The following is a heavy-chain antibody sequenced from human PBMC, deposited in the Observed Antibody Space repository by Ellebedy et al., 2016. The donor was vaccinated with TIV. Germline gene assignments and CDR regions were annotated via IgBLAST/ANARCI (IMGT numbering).Heavy chain of an antibody. J-gene: IGHJ5*02. CDR3: AREINGSGSYPKYNWLDP. Sequence: LRLSXAISGDSVSSNSAAWNWIRQSPSRGLEWLGRTYYRSKWYNDYAVSVKSRITINPDTSKNQFSLQLNSVTPEDTAVYYCAREINGSGSYPKYNWLDPWGQGTLVTVSS. CDR1: GDSVSSNSAA. V-gene: IGHV6-1*01. CDR2: TYYRSKWYN. D-gene: IGHD3-10*01.